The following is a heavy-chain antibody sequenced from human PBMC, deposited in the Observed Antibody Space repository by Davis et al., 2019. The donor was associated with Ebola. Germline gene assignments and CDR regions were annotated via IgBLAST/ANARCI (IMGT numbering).Heavy chain of an antibody. J-gene: IGHJ4*02. D-gene: IGHD3-16*01. CDR1: GGRISSDNW. Sequence: MPSETLSLTCVVSGGRISSDNWWTWVRQPPGKGLEWIGEVYHTGRTNYKLTLKSRVTISVDKSKNQFSLWLDSVTAADTAVYYCARVIWGTYALDYWGQGALVTVSS. CDR2: VYHTGRT. V-gene: IGHV4-4*02. CDR3: ARVIWGTYALDY.